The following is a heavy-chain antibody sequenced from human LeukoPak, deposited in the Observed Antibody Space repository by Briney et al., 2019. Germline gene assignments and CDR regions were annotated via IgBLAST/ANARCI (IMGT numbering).Heavy chain of an antibody. J-gene: IGHJ3*02. CDR2: IYYSGST. Sequence: PSETLSLTCTVSGGSISSSNYYWGWIRQPPGKGLEWIGTIYYSGSTNYNPSLKSRVTISVDTSKNQFSLKLSSVTAADTAVYYCARGYCSSTSCYAVAFDIWGQGTMVTVSS. CDR3: ARGYCSSTSCYAVAFDI. CDR1: GGSISSSNYY. V-gene: IGHV4-39*07. D-gene: IGHD2-2*01.